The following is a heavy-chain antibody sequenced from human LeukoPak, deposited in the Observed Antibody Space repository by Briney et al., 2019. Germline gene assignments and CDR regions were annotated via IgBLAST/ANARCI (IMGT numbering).Heavy chain of an antibody. J-gene: IGHJ6*02. CDR1: GFIFSDST. CDR3: IRGATSGSYYGFDV. V-gene: IGHV3-73*01. D-gene: IGHD4/OR15-4a*01. CDR2: IRSKANNYAT. Sequence: PGGSLRLSCAASGFIFSDSTVHWVRQASGTGLEWVGRIRSKANNYATAYATSVQGRFTLSRDDSKNTAYLQMNSLKIADTAVYYCIRGATSGSYYGFDVWGQGATVTV.